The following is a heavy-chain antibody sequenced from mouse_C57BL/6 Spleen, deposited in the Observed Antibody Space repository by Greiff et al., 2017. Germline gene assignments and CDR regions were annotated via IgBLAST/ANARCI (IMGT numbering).Heavy chain of an antibody. J-gene: IGHJ2*01. CDR1: GYTFTSYW. CDR2: IYPSDSET. D-gene: IGHD2-2*01. V-gene: IGHV1-61*01. Sequence: QVQLQQPGAELVRPGSSVKLSCKASGYTFTSYWMDWVKQRPGQGLEWIGNIYPSDSETHYNQKFKDKATLTVDKSSSTAYMQLSSLTSEDSAVYYCARVVVTTEVDYWGQGTTLTVSS. CDR3: ARVVVTTEVDY.